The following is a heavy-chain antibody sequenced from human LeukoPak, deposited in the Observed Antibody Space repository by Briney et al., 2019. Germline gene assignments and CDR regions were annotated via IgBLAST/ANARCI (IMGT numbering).Heavy chain of an antibody. V-gene: IGHV3-20*04. CDR1: GFTFDDYG. Sequence: GGSLRLSCAASGFTFDDYGMSWVRQAPGKGLEWVSGINWNGGSTGYADSVKGRFTISRDNAKNSLYLQMNSLRAEDTALYYCAKQGAVAGTLSSYYYYMDVWGKGTTVTVSS. CDR3: AKQGAVAGTLSSYYYYMDV. D-gene: IGHD6-19*01. CDR2: INWNGGST. J-gene: IGHJ6*03.